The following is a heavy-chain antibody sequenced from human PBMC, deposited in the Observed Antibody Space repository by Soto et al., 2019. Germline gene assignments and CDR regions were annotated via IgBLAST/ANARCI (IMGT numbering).Heavy chain of an antibody. CDR1: GGSIRSGDYY. Sequence: SETQSLTCPVSGGSIRSGDYYWSWIRQPPGKGLEWIGYIYYSGSTNYNPSLKSRVTISVDTSKNQFSLKLSSVTAADTAVYYCARLGYGSGSYYTYFDYWGQGTLVTVSS. CDR3: ARLGYGSGSYYTYFDY. D-gene: IGHD3-10*01. CDR2: IYYSGST. V-gene: IGHV4-30-4*01. J-gene: IGHJ4*02.